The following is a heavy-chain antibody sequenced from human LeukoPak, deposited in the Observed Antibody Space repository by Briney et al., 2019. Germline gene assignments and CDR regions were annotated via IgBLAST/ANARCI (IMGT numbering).Heavy chain of an antibody. Sequence: GASVKVSCKASGYTFTYYYIHWLRQAPGQGLEWMGWINPDCGGTKYAQKFQGRVTMTRDTSIDTAYMELSRLKSDDTAVYYCARLKASSPRYWGQGTLVTVSS. CDR1: GYTFTYYY. CDR3: ARLKASSPRY. J-gene: IGHJ4*02. CDR2: INPDCGGT. V-gene: IGHV1-2*02. D-gene: IGHD6-13*01.